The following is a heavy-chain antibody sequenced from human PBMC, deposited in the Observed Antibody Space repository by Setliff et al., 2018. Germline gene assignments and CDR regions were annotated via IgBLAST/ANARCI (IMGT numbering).Heavy chain of an antibody. J-gene: IGHJ3*02. V-gene: IGHV1-18*01. D-gene: IGHD6-19*01. Sequence: ASVKVSCKASGYTLINYGITWVRQAPGQGLEWMGWVSTYNGDTKYAQNFRGRVTMTTDMSTSTVYMELRTLRSDDTAVYFCARRPIALAGYRKGAFDIWGQGTMVTV. CDR2: VSTYNGDT. CDR3: ARRPIALAGYRKGAFDI. CDR1: GYTLINYG.